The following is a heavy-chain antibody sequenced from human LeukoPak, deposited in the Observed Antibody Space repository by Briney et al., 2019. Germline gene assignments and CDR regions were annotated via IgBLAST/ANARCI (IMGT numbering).Heavy chain of an antibody. Sequence: GGSLRLSCAASGFTFSSYAMSWVRQAPGKGLEWVSAISGSGGSTYYADSVKGRFTISRDNSENTLYLQMNSLRAEDTAVYYCAKGSGPLQYYFDYWGQGTLVTVSS. J-gene: IGHJ4*02. D-gene: IGHD2-15*01. V-gene: IGHV3-23*01. CDR3: AKGSGPLQYYFDY. CDR2: ISGSGGST. CDR1: GFTFSSYA.